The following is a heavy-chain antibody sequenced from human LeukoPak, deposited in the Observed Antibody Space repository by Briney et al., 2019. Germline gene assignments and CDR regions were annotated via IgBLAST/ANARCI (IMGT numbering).Heavy chain of an antibody. CDR3: ARGGLYCSNSSCTPDWFDP. Sequence: SETLSLTCAVYGGSFSGYYWSWIRQPPGKGLEWIGEINHSGSTNYNPSLKSRVTISVDTSKNQFSLKLTSVTAADTAVYYCARGGLYCSNSSCTPDWFDPWGQGTLVTVSS. CDR1: GGSFSGYY. CDR2: INHSGST. V-gene: IGHV4-34*01. J-gene: IGHJ5*02. D-gene: IGHD2-2*01.